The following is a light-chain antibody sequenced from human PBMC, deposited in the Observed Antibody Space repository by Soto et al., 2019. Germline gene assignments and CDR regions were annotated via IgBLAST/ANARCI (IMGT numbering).Light chain of an antibody. CDR2: DVS. V-gene: IGLV2-14*03. Sequence: QSVLTQPASVSGSPGQSIALSCPGTSSDVGGYNYVSWYQQHPGKAPKLMIYDVSNRPSGVSNRFSGSKSGNTASLTISGLKAEDEADYYCCSYTTSSTYVFGTGTKVTVL. J-gene: IGLJ1*01. CDR1: SSDVGGYNY. CDR3: CSYTTSSTYV.